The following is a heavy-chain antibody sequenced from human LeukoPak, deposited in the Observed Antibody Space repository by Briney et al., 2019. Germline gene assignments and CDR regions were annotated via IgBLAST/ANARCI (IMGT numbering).Heavy chain of an antibody. V-gene: IGHV3-23*01. D-gene: IGHD6-13*01. J-gene: IGHJ4*02. Sequence: GGSLRLSCAVSAFTFSNYAMSWVRQAPGKGLEWVSAISASDFRTYYVDSVKGRFTISRDNSKNTLYLQMNSLTAEDTAVYYCATSANNVWYGLNYWGQGTLVTVSS. CDR2: ISASDFRT. CDR3: ATSANNVWYGLNY. CDR1: AFTFSNYA.